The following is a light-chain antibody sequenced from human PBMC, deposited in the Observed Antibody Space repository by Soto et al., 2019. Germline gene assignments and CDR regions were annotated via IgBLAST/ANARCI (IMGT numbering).Light chain of an antibody. CDR2: KAS. J-gene: IGKJ1*01. CDR3: QQYYSYPWT. Sequence: DIQVTQAPSTLSASLGHRVTITCPASQNISSWLAWYQQKPGKAPKGLIYKASTLESGAPSRFSGSGSGTEFTLTISSLQPDDFATYYCQQYYSYPWTFGQGTKVDIK. CDR1: QNISSW. V-gene: IGKV1-5*03.